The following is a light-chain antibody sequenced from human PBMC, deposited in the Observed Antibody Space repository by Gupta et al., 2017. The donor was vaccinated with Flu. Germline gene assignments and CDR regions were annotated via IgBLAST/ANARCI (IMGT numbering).Light chain of an antibody. CDR1: SSNIGSNY. CDR3: AAWDDNLRVWV. J-gene: IGLJ3*02. Sequence: QSVLTQPPSASGTPGLRVTISCSGSSSNIGSNYAYWFQQLPGTAPRLLIYRNDKRPSGVDDRFSGSKAGTSASLAISGLRSEDEAVYSCAAWDDNLRVWVFGGGTKLTVL. V-gene: IGLV1-47*01. CDR2: RND.